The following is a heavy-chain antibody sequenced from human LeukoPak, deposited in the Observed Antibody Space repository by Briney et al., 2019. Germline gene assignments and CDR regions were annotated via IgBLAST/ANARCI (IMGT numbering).Heavy chain of an antibody. CDR3: VHYGSGSYFDY. Sequence: PGRSLRLSCAASGFTFSSYGMHWVRQAPGKGPEWVAVISYDGSNKYYADSVKGRFTISRDNSKNTLYLQMNSLRAEDTAVYYCVHYGSGSYFDYWGQGTLVTVSS. V-gene: IGHV3-30*03. D-gene: IGHD3-10*01. CDR1: GFTFSSYG. J-gene: IGHJ4*02. CDR2: ISYDGSNK.